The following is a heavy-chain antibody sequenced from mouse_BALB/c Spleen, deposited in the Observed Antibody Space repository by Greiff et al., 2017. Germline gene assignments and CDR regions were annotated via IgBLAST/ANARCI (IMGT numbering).Heavy chain of an antibody. V-gene: IGHV3-8*02. CDR2: ISYSGST. J-gene: IGHJ4*01. Sequence: EVKVEESGPSLVKPSQTLSLTCSVTGDSITSGYWNWIRKFPGNKLEYMGYISYSGSTYYNPSLKSRISITRDTSKNQYYLQLNSVTTEDTATYYCARSLPSYYAMDYWGQGTSVTVSS. CDR1: GDSITSGY. CDR3: ARSLPSYYAMDY.